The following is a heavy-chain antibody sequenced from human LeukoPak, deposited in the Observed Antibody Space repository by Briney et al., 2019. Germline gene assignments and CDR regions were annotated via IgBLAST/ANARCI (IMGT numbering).Heavy chain of an antibody. Sequence: PSETLSLTCGVSGGAISSYYWSWIRQPPGKGLEWIGYIYYSGSTNYNPSLKSRVTISVDTSKNQFSLRLSSVTAADTAVYYCARDSNAFDIWGRGTVVTVSS. V-gene: IGHV4-59*12. J-gene: IGHJ3*02. CDR1: GGAISSYY. D-gene: IGHD2-2*01. CDR2: IYYSGST. CDR3: ARDSNAFDI.